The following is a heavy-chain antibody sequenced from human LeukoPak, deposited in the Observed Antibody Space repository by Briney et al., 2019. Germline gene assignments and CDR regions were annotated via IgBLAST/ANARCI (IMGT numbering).Heavy chain of an antibody. D-gene: IGHD4-17*01. CDR3: ARGDTATTFDS. Sequence: ETLSLTCSVSGGSITSYYWSWIRQPPGKGLEWIGYIYYSGSTNHNPSLKSRVTMSVDTSTNQVSLKLSSVTAADTAIYFCARGDTATTFDSWGQGTLVTVSS. V-gene: IGHV4-59*01. CDR1: GGSITSYY. CDR2: IYYSGST. J-gene: IGHJ4*02.